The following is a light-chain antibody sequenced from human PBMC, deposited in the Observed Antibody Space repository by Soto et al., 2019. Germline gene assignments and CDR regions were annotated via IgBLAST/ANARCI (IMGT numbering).Light chain of an antibody. CDR3: GTWDSSLSAVV. CDR1: SSNIGNNY. CDR2: DNN. Sequence: QSALTQPPSVSAAPGQKVTISCSGSSSNIGNNYVSWYQQLPGTATKLLIYDNNKRPSGIPDRFSGSKSGTSATLGITGLQTGDEADYYCGTWDSSLSAVVFGGGTKLNAL. J-gene: IGLJ2*01. V-gene: IGLV1-51*01.